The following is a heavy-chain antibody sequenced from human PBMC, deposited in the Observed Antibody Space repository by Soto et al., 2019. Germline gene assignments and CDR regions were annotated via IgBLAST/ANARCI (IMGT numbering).Heavy chain of an antibody. D-gene: IGHD4-17*01. CDR2: IRGGGVGT. CDR3: ARDPNGDYVGAFDG. J-gene: IGHJ3*01. CDR1: GFIFSNYA. V-gene: IGHV3-23*01. Sequence: GGSLRLSCTASGFIFSNYALTWVRQAPGKGLEWVSSIRGGGVGTSYADSVKGRFTISRDDSENTLYLQMSSLRAEDTAVYYCARDPNGDYVGAFDGWGQGTMVTVSS.